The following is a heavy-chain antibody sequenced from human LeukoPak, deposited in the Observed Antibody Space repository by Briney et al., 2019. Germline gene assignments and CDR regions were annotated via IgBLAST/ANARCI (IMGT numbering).Heavy chain of an antibody. CDR1: GGTFSSYA. V-gene: IGHV1-69*05. J-gene: IGHJ4*02. CDR2: IIPIFGTA. CDR3: ARNRGRGFLEWLLDY. D-gene: IGHD3-3*01. Sequence: SVKVSCKASGGTFSSYAISWVRQAPGQGLEWMGGIIPIFGTANYAQKFQGRVTITTDESTSTAYMELSSLRSEDTAVYYCARNRGRGFLEWLLDYWGQGTLVTVSS.